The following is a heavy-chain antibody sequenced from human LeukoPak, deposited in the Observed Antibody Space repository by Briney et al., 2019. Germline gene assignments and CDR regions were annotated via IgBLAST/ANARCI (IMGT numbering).Heavy chain of an antibody. CDR1: GGFLSNYN. CDR2: IYISGST. Sequence: SETLSLTCGVSGGFLSNYNWNWIRQSAGKGLEWIGRIYISGSTDYNPSLKSRVTMSVDASKNEFSLRLNSVTAADSAVYYCARTSGRSWFYYYIDVWGKGTTVTVSS. V-gene: IGHV4-4*07. D-gene: IGHD2-15*01. CDR3: ARTSGRSWFYYYIDV. J-gene: IGHJ6*03.